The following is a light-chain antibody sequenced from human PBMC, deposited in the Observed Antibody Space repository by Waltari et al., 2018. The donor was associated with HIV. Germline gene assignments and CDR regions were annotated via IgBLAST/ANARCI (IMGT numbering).Light chain of an antibody. CDR3: CSYAGTYTYVL. Sequence: QSALTQPRSVSGSPGQSVTISCTGTSSDVGGYDSVSWYLHHPGKVPKLIIYEVIQRPSGVPDRFAGYKSGNTAFLIIFGLQTEDEADYFCCSYAGTYTYVLFGGGTKLTVL. V-gene: IGLV2-11*01. J-gene: IGLJ3*02. CDR1: SSDVGGYDS. CDR2: EVI.